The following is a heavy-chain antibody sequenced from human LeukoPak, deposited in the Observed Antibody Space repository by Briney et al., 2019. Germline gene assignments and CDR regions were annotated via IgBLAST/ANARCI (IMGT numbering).Heavy chain of an antibody. CDR1: GDSVSNSSAA. V-gene: IGHV6-1*01. Sequence: SQTLSLTCAISGDSVSNSSAAWNWIRQSPSRGLEWLGRAYYRSKWYNDYAVSVKSRITISPDTSKNQFSLQLNSVTPEDTAVYYCARVTTVTPTRSFDYWGQGTLVTVSS. D-gene: IGHD4-11*01. CDR3: ARVTTVTPTRSFDY. J-gene: IGHJ4*02. CDR2: AYYRSKWYN.